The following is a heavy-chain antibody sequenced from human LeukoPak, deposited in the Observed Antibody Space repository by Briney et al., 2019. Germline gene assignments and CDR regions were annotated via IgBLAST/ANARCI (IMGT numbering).Heavy chain of an antibody. CDR1: GFAFSSYN. Sequence: SGGSLRLSCAASGFAFSSYNMNWVRQAPGKGLEWVANIKQDGSETYYVDSVKGRFTISRDNAKNSLYLQMNSLRAEDTAVYYCATQPCSDGRCYLLHWGQGTLVTVSS. D-gene: IGHD2-15*01. CDR3: ATQPCSDGRCYLLH. V-gene: IGHV3-7*03. J-gene: IGHJ4*02. CDR2: IKQDGSET.